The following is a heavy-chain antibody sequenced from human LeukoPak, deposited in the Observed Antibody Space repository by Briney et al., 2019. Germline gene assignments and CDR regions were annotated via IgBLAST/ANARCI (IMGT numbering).Heavy chain of an antibody. CDR3: ARGRGDSKGTRFDY. D-gene: IGHD3-22*01. J-gene: IGHJ4*02. CDR1: GGSLNGGSIDEYC. V-gene: IGHV4-61*08. Sequence: SETLSLTCTVSGGSLNGGSIDEYCWSWIRRPPGEGLEYIGYIYYIGSTNYNPSLKSRVTMSIDTSKNQFSLKLTSVTAADTAAYYCARGRGDSKGTRFDYWGQGNLVTAS. CDR2: IYYIGST.